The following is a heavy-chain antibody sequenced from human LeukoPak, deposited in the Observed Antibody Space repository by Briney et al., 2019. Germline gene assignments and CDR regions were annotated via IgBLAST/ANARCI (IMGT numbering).Heavy chain of an antibody. Sequence: RRSLRLSCAASGFILDDYSMHWDRHAPGKGLEWVSGIREHSGSIGYADSVKGRFTICRENAKNSLYLQMNSLRAEDTALYYCAKDISAGYCDFYYGMDVGGGGTTVTVS. V-gene: IGHV3-9*01. CDR3: AKDISAGYCDFYYGMDV. CDR1: GFILDDYS. CDR2: IREHSGSI. J-gene: IGHJ6*02. D-gene: IGHD3-3*01.